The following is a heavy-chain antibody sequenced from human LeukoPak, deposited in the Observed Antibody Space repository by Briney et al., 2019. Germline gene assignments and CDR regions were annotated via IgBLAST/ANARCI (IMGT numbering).Heavy chain of an antibody. D-gene: IGHD3-22*01. Sequence: GGSLRLSCATSGFTFSNSAMSWVRLAPGKGLDWVSSMSGSGGTTYYADSVKGRFTISRDNSNNTLYLQMNSLIADDTAVYYCAREWARENSGYYDDAFDVWGQGTLVTVSS. CDR1: GFTFSNSA. CDR3: AREWARENSGYYDDAFDV. J-gene: IGHJ3*01. V-gene: IGHV3-23*01. CDR2: MSGSGGTT.